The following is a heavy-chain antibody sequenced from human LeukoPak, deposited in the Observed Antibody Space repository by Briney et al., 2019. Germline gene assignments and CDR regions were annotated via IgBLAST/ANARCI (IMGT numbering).Heavy chain of an antibody. CDR3: ASGGLVSRYLDH. Sequence: SETLSLTCAVSGSSISSSTWWTWVRQPPGKGLEWIGEIFYSGSTNSDPSLKSRLTMSVDESKHEFSLKLTSVTAADTAVYYCASGGLVSRYLDHWGQGTLVTVSP. CDR2: IFYSGST. CDR1: GSSISSSTW. D-gene: IGHD3-9*01. J-gene: IGHJ4*02. V-gene: IGHV4-4*02.